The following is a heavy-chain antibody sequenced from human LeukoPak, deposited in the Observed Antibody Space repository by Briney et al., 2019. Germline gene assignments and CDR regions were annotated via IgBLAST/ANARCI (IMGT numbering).Heavy chain of an antibody. V-gene: IGHV3-30-3*01. CDR1: GFTFSSYA. D-gene: IGHD6-13*01. Sequence: PGGSLRLSCAASGFTFSSYAMHWVRQAPGKGLEWVAVISYDGSNKYYADSVKGRFTISRDNSKNTLYLQMNSLRAEDTAVYYCARETRTRQQLAPFDYWGQGTLVTVSS. CDR2: ISYDGSNK. CDR3: ARETRTRQQLAPFDY. J-gene: IGHJ4*02.